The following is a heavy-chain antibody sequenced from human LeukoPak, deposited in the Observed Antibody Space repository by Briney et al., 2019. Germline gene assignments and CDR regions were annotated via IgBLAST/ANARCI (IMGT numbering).Heavy chain of an antibody. D-gene: IGHD2-2*01. CDR3: ARSKAHLSTSWYGTWFDP. CDR2: MYHSGDT. J-gene: IGHJ5*02. V-gene: IGHV4-38-2*02. Sequence: PSETLSLTCTVSGYSVSGGYYWGWIRQPPGKGLEWIGSMYHSGDTYYNPSLKSRVTISVDTSKNQLSQKLSSVTAADTAVYYCARSKAHLSTSWYGTWFDPWGQGTLVTVSS. CDR1: GYSVSGGYY.